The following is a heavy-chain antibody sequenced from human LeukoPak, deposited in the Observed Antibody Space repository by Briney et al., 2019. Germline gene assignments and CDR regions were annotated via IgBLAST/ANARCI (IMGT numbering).Heavy chain of an antibody. V-gene: IGHV2-70*11. D-gene: IGHD4-23*01. CDR2: IDWDGDK. CDR1: GFSRSTPGMC. CDR3: ARIGTVVNSGEYLDS. J-gene: IGHJ4*02. Sequence: SGPALMKPTHTLTLTCTFYGFSRSTPGMCVSWIRQPPGKALEWLARIDWDGDKYYNTSLKTRLTISNDTPKDQVVLTMTNMDPLDTATYYCARIGTVVNSGEYLDSWSQGTLVTVSS.